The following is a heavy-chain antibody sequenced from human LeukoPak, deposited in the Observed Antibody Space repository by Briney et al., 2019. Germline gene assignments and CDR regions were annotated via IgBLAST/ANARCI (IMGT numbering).Heavy chain of an antibody. CDR2: IYYSGST. J-gene: IGHJ4*02. Sequence: PSETLSLTCTVSGGSISSYYWSWIRQPPGKGLEWIGYIYYSGSTNYNPSLKSRVTISVDTSKNQFSLKLSSVTAADTAVYYCARVGHYDILTGYYPLDYWGQGTLVTVSS. D-gene: IGHD3-9*01. CDR3: ARVGHYDILTGYYPLDY. CDR1: GGSISSYY. V-gene: IGHV4-59*12.